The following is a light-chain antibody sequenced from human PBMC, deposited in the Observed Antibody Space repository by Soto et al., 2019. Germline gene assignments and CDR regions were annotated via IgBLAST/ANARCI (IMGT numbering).Light chain of an antibody. J-gene: IGKJ5*01. CDR2: AAS. CDR3: QQDNSFPIT. V-gene: IGKV1-12*01. Sequence: DLPITWSPSSKPPSAGERVTISCRASQGISSWLAWYQQKPGKAPKLLIYAASSLQSGVPSRFSGSGSGTDFTLTISSLQPEDFATYYCQQDNSFPITFGQGTRLDIK. CDR1: QGISSW.